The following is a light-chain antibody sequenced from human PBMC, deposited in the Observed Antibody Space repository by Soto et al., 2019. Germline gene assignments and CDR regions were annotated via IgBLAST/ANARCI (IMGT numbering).Light chain of an antibody. J-gene: IGLJ2*01. Sequence: QSVLTQPASVSGSPGQSITISCSGTSNDVGGYDLVSWYQQHPGKAPKLIIYEATKRPSGVSDRFSASKSGNTASLTISALQAEDEADYSCCSFAGGATFVFGGGTQLTVL. CDR1: SNDVGGYDL. CDR2: EAT. V-gene: IGLV2-23*02. CDR3: CSFAGGATFV.